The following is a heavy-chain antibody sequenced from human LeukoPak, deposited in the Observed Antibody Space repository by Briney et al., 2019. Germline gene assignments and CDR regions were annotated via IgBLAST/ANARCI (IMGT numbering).Heavy chain of an antibody. CDR3: AKGTTAPDY. V-gene: IGHV3-23*01. Sequence: PGGSLRLSCAASGFIFSSYPMHWVRQAPGKGLEWVSTIPTGGGTYYADSVKGRFTISRDNSQNTLYLQMNSLRAEDTAVYYCAKGTTAPDYWGQGTLVTVSS. J-gene: IGHJ4*02. CDR1: GFIFSSYP. CDR2: IPTGGGT. D-gene: IGHD1-1*01.